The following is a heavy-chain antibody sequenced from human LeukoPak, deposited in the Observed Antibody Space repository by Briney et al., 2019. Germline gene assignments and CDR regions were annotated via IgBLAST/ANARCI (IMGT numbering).Heavy chain of an antibody. D-gene: IGHD5-18*01. CDR2: IYYSGST. Sequence: PLETLSLTCTVSGGSISSYHWSWIRQPPGKGLEWIGYIYYSGSTNYNPSLKSRVTISVDTSKNQFSLKLSSVTAADTAVYYCARQGYSYGPPFDYWGQGTLVTVSS. CDR3: ARQGYSYGPPFDY. J-gene: IGHJ4*02. V-gene: IGHV4-59*08. CDR1: GGSISSYH.